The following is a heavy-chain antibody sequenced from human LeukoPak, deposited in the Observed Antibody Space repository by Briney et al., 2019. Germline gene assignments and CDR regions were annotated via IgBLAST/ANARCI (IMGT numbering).Heavy chain of an antibody. Sequence: ASVKVSCKASGGTFSSYAISWVRQAPGQGLEWMGRIIPIFGTANYAQKFQGRVTITTDESTSTAHMELSSLRSEDTAVYYCAREPRADYDSSGYLDYWGQGTLVTVSS. CDR3: AREPRADYDSSGYLDY. CDR2: IIPIFGTA. D-gene: IGHD3-22*01. CDR1: GGTFSSYA. J-gene: IGHJ4*02. V-gene: IGHV1-69*05.